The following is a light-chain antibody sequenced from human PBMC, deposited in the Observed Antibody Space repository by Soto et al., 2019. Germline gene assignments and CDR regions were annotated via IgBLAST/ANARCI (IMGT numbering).Light chain of an antibody. CDR1: NIGSKN. CDR2: YDS. J-gene: IGLJ3*02. CDR3: QVGYSSSDQSWV. V-gene: IGLV3-21*04. Sequence: SYELTQPPSVSVAPGKTARITCGGNNIGSKNVHGYQQKPGQAPVLVMYYDSDRHSRIPDRFSGSNSRNTATLPVSSVEAGDEDDYYCQVGYSSSDQSWVFGGGTKLTVL.